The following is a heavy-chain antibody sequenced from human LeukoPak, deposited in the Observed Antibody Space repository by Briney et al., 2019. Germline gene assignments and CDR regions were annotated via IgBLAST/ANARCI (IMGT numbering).Heavy chain of an antibody. CDR2: ISAYNGNT. D-gene: IGHD6-19*01. CDR3: ARDSSGWYAPLDAFDN. Sequence: ASVKVSCRASGYTFTSYGISWVRQAPGQGLEWMGWISAYNGNTDYAQKLQGRVTMTTDTSTSTAYMELRSLRSDDTAVYYCARDSSGWYAPLDAFDNWGQGTMVTVSS. J-gene: IGHJ3*02. CDR1: GYTFTSYG. V-gene: IGHV1-18*01.